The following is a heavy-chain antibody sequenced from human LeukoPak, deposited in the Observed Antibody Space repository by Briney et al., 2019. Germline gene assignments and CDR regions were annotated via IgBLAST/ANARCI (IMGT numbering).Heavy chain of an antibody. J-gene: IGHJ4*02. CDR3: ARAPSYYYDSSGYCRY. D-gene: IGHD3-22*01. Sequence: PGGSLRLPCAACGYTFSDYYMSWIRQAPGKGLEWVSYISSSGSTIYYADSVKGRFTISRDNAKNSLYLQMNSLRAEDTAVYYCARAPSYYYDSSGYCRYWGQGTLVTVSS. CDR2: ISSSGSTI. CDR1: GYTFSDYY. V-gene: IGHV3-11*04.